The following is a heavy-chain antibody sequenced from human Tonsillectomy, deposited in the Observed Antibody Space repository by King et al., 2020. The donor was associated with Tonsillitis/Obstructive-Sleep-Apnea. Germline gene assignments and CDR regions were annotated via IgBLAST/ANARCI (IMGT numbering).Heavy chain of an antibody. V-gene: IGHV3-30*01. J-gene: IGHJ4*02. Sequence: QVQLVESGGGVVQPGRSLRLSCAASGFTFSTYSMHWVRQAPGKGLEWVAVISYLGSNIYYADSVKGRFTISRDSSKNTLYLQMNSLRAEDTAVYYCARDLIGHCSSTSCYLPFDYWGQGTLVTVSS. D-gene: IGHD2-2*03. CDR3: ARDLIGHCSSTSCYLPFDY. CDR1: GFTFSTYS. CDR2: ISYLGSNI.